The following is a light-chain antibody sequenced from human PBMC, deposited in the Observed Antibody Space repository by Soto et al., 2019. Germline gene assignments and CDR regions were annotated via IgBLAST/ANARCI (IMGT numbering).Light chain of an antibody. CDR2: EVS. V-gene: IGLV2-8*01. J-gene: IGLJ1*01. Sequence: QSVLTQPPSAPGSPGQSVTISCTGTSSDVGAYNYVSWYQQHPGKAPKLMIYEVSKRPSGVPDRLSGSKSGNTASLTVSGLQTEDEADYYCSSKRGRNSYVFGTGTKVTV. CDR3: SSKRGRNSYV. CDR1: SSDVGAYNY.